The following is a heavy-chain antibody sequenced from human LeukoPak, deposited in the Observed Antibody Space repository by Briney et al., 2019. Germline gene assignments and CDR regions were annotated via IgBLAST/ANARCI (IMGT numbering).Heavy chain of an antibody. D-gene: IGHD2-15*01. CDR3: ARERTLTSCYDY. CDR1: GYTFTGYY. CDR2: INPNSGGT. J-gene: IGHJ4*02. Sequence: ASVKVSCKASGYTFTGYYMHWVRQAPGHGLEWMGWINPNSGGTNYAQKFQGRVTMTRDTSISTAYMELSRLRSDDTAVYYCARERTLTSCYDYWGQGTLVTVSS. V-gene: IGHV1-2*02.